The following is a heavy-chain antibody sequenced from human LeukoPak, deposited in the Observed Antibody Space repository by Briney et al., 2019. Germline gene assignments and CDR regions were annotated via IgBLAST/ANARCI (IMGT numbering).Heavy chain of an antibody. J-gene: IGHJ5*02. CDR2: INHSGST. CDR1: GGSFSGYY. D-gene: IGHD3-16*01. CDR3: ARGEPLRLGELDYFDP. V-gene: IGHV4-34*01. Sequence: PSETLSLTCAVYGGSFSGYYWSWIRQPPGKGMEWIGEINHSGSTNYNASLKSRVTISLDTSKNQLSLKLTSVTAADTAVYYCARGEPLRLGELDYFDPWGQGTPVTVSS.